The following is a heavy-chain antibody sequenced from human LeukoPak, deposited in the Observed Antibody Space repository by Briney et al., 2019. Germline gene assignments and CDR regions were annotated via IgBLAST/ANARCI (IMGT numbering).Heavy chain of an antibody. V-gene: IGHV3-30*18. J-gene: IGHJ4*02. CDR3: AKPGGPDIVVVPAVYYFDY. Sequence: GRSLRLSCAASGFTFSSYGMHWVRQAPGKGLEWVAVISYDGSNKYYADSVKGRSTISRDNSKNTLYLQMNSLRAEDTAVYYCAKPGGPDIVVVPAVYYFDYWGQGTLVTVSS. D-gene: IGHD2-2*01. CDR1: GFTFSSYG. CDR2: ISYDGSNK.